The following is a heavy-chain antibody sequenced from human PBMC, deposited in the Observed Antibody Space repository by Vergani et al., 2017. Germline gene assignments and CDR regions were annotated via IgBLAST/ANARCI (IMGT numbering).Heavy chain of an antibody. CDR2: ISARYPST. CDR1: GFTFSSFP. V-gene: IGHV3-23*01. J-gene: IGHJ4*02. D-gene: IGHD3-3*01. CDR3: ARRSYYTTPYLQGGYDC. Sequence: HLFQSVGGVIHPFFSFRLSCAASGFTFSSFPMTWVRQAPGKGLEWVSAISARYPSTYYADSVKGRFTISRDNSKNMLYLQMNSLRAEDTAVYYCARRSYYTTPYLQGGYDCWGQGTLVSVSS.